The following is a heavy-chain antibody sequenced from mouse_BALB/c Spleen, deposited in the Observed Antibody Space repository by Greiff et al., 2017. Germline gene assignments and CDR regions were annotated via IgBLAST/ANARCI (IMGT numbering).Heavy chain of an antibody. CDR2: IRLKSDNYAT. Sequence: EVMLVESGGGLVQPGGSMKLSCVASGFTFSSYWMSWVRQSPEKGLEWVAEIRLKSDNYATHYAESVKGKFTISRDDSKSRLYLQMNSLRAEDTGIYYCSMITTSRAMDYWGQGTSVTVSS. V-gene: IGHV6-3*01. D-gene: IGHD2-4*01. CDR1: GFTFSSYW. CDR3: SMITTSRAMDY. J-gene: IGHJ4*01.